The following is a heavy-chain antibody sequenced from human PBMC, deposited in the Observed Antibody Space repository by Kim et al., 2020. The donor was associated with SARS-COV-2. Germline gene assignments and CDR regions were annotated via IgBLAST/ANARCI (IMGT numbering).Heavy chain of an antibody. Sequence: ASVKVSCKASGYTLTSYAMHWVRQAPGQRLEWMGWINAGNGNTKYSQKFQGRVTITRDTSASTAYMDLSSLRSEDTAVYYCARGDDCSSTSCYLAFDYWGQGTLVTVSS. CDR3: ARGDDCSSTSCYLAFDY. V-gene: IGHV1-3*01. CDR1: GYTLTSYA. J-gene: IGHJ4*02. CDR2: INAGNGNT. D-gene: IGHD2-2*01.